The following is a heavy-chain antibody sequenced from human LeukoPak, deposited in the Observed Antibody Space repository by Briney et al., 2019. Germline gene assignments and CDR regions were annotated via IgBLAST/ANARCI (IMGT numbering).Heavy chain of an antibody. J-gene: IGHJ3*02. V-gene: IGHV1-2*02. CDR1: GYTFTGYY. Sequence: ASVKVSCKASGYTFTGYYMHWVRQAPGQGLEWMGWINPNSGGTNYAQKFQGRVTMTSDTSISTAYMELSRLRFDDTAVYYCARPRGYGDYDAFDIWGQGTMVTVSS. CDR2: INPNSGGT. CDR3: ARPRGYGDYDAFDI. D-gene: IGHD4-17*01.